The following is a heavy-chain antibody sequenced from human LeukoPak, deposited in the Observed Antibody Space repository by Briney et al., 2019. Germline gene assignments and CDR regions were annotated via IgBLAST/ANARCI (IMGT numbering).Heavy chain of an antibody. V-gene: IGHV3-7*04. CDR3: TRVGYIDEGIDY. D-gene: IGHD5-24*01. Sequence: GGSLRLSCAASGFTFRNYWMSWVRQAPGKGLEWVANIKQDGSEKYYVDSVKGRFTISRDNAKNSLYLQMNSLRAEDTAIYYCTRVGYIDEGIDYWGQGTLVTVSS. CDR1: GFTFRNYW. J-gene: IGHJ4*02. CDR2: IKQDGSEK.